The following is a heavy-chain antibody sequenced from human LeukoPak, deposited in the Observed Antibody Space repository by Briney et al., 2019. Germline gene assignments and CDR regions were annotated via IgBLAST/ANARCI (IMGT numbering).Heavy chain of an antibody. CDR2: IYHSGST. D-gene: IGHD4-23*01. V-gene: IGHV4-38-2*01. CDR3: ARLQDDGGNGEFDY. CDR1: GYSISSGYY. J-gene: IGHJ4*02. Sequence: SETLSLTCAVSGYSISSGYYWGWIRQPPGKGLEWIGSIYHSGSTYYNPSLKSRVTISVDTSKNQFSLKLSSVTAADTAVYYRARLQDDGGNGEFDYWGQGTLVTVSS.